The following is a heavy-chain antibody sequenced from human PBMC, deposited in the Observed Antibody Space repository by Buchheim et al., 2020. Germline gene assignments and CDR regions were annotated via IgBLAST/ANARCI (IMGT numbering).Heavy chain of an antibody. CDR3: TVGLSSAWHFDS. CDR1: GFDFRRFG. J-gene: IGHJ4*02. Sequence: QVQLVESGGGVVQPGRSLRLSCAASGFDFRRFGMHWFRQAPGKGLEWVAVIWYDGSNKYYADSVKGRFTISRDDSPNTLFLQMDNLRPEDTGVYYCTVGLSSAWHFDSWGQGT. D-gene: IGHD3-22*01. V-gene: IGHV3-33*01. CDR2: IWYDGSNK.